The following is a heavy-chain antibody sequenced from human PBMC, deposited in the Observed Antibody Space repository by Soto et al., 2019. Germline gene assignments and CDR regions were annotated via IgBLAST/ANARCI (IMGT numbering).Heavy chain of an antibody. Sequence: PSETLSLTCTVSGGSISSGIYYWSWIRQNPGKGLEWIGHIYYSGSTYYNPSLKSRVSISVDTSKNQFSLKLPSVTAADTAVYYCARVARGRVVGATPPCFDYWGQGTLVTVSS. CDR1: GGSISSGIYY. CDR2: IYYSGST. J-gene: IGHJ4*02. CDR3: ARVARGRVVGATPPCFDY. V-gene: IGHV4-31*03. D-gene: IGHD1-26*01.